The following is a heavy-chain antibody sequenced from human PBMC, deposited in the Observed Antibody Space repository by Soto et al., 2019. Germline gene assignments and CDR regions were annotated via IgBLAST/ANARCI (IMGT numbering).Heavy chain of an antibody. CDR3: AKRYGSGSYRDFNSYYGMDI. D-gene: IGHD3-10*01. CDR2: ISPTGEQR. V-gene: IGHV3-23*01. Sequence: GGSLRLSCAASRFTFRNYGMSWVRQGPGKGLEWVSGISPTGEQRFYVDSVKGRFFISRDNSQNTLSLEMSNLRADDTAVYYCAKRYGSGSYRDFNSYYGMDIWGQGTSVTV. CDR1: RFTFRNYG. J-gene: IGHJ6*02.